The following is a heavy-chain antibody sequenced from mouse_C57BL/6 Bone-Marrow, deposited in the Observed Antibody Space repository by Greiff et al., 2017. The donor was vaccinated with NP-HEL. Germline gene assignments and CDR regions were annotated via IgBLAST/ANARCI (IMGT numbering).Heavy chain of an antibody. CDR2: IYPRSGNT. D-gene: IGHD1-1*01. V-gene: IGHV1-81*01. CDR1: GYTFTSYG. J-gene: IGHJ2*01. Sequence: VQRVESGAELARPGASVKLSCKASGYTFTSYGISWVKQRTGQGLEWIGEIYPRSGNTYYNEKFKGKATLTADKSSSTAYMELRSLTSEDSAVYFCARTSITTVVARDYWGQGTTLTVSS. CDR3: ARTSITTVVARDY.